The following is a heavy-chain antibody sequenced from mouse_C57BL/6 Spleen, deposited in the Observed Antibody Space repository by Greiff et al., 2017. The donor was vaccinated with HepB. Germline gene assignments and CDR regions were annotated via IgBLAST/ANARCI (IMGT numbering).Heavy chain of an antibody. V-gene: IGHV1-50*01. J-gene: IGHJ2*01. Sequence: VQLQQPGAELVKPGASVKLSCKASGYTFTSYWMQWVKQRPGQGLEWIGEIDPSDSYTNYNQKFKGKGTLTVDTASSTAYMQLSSLTSEDSAVYYCARRGMITNYIDYWGQGTTLTVSS. CDR3: ARRGMITNYIDY. CDR2: IDPSDSYT. D-gene: IGHD2-4*01. CDR1: GYTFTSYW.